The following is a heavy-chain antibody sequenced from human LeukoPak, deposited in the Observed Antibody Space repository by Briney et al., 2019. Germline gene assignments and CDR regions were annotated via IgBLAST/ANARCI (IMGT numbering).Heavy chain of an antibody. V-gene: IGHV1-46*01. CDR1: GYTFTSYH. Sequence: GASVKVSCKASGYTFTSYHMHWVRQAPGQGLEWMGIINPRVDDKKYAQKFRGRVAMTRDTSTSTVYMELSSLGSEDTAVYYCAREESGGYFDYWGQGTLVTVSS. CDR2: INPRVDDK. J-gene: IGHJ4*02. D-gene: IGHD2-8*02. CDR3: AREESGGYFDY.